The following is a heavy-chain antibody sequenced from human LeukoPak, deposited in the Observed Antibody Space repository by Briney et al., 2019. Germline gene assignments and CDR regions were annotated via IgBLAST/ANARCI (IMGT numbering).Heavy chain of an antibody. Sequence: GGSLRLSCAASGFTFSSYWMSWVRQAPGKGLEWVANIKQDGSEKYYVDSVKGRFTISRDNAKNSLYLQMNSLRAEDTAVYYCARDAGYYYDGSGYLYWGQGTLVTVSS. CDR2: IKQDGSEK. CDR3: ARDAGYYYDGSGYLY. CDR1: GFTFSSYW. J-gene: IGHJ4*02. D-gene: IGHD3-22*01. V-gene: IGHV3-7*01.